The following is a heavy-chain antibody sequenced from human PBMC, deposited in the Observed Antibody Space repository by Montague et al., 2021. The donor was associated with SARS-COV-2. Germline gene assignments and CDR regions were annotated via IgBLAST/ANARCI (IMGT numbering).Heavy chain of an antibody. CDR3: ARAQNTCFIANCVNYFDI. CDR2: RLYTGGT. Sequence: SETLSLTCAGAPECGSRRSRGWIGQPHGRTLVWVGYRLYTGGTKYNPSLKSRVTMSVDTPKNRFSLSLRSLTAADTAVYYCARAQNTCFIANCVNYFDIWGRGALVTVSS. CDR1: PECGSRRS. V-gene: IGHV4-59*02. J-gene: IGHJ4*02. D-gene: IGHD1-1*01.